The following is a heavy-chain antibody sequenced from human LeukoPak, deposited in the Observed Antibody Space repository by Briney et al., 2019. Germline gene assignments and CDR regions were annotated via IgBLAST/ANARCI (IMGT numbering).Heavy chain of an antibody. V-gene: IGHV3-74*01. CDR3: TSYTSGWN. CDR1: ELTFNSNW. Sequence: GGSLTLPCAASELTFNSNWMHWLRQAPGKGLVWVSRINSDGSTTNYADSVKGRFTISRDNAKNTLYLQMNSLRAEDTAVYYCTSYTSGWNWGQGTLVTVSS. CDR2: INSDGSTT. J-gene: IGHJ4*02. D-gene: IGHD6-19*01.